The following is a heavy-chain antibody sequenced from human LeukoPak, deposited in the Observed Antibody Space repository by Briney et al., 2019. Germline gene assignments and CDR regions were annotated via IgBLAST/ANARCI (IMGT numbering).Heavy chain of an antibody. Sequence: PSETLSLTCAVYGGSFSGYYWSRIRQPPGKGLEWIVETNHSGSTNYNPSLKSRVTISVDTSKNQFSLKLSSVTAADTAVYYCARVHSNYLQLWLSHFDYWGQGTLVTVSS. CDR3: ARVHSNYLQLWLSHFDY. J-gene: IGHJ4*02. V-gene: IGHV4-34*01. CDR1: GGSFSGYY. D-gene: IGHD5-18*01. CDR2: TNHSGST.